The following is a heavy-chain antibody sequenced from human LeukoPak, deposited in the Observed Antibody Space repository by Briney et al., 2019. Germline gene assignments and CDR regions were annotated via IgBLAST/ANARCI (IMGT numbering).Heavy chain of an antibody. J-gene: IGHJ4*02. CDR3: ARREPQGCSGTSCFAGPVGH. CDR1: GFTFSSYS. CDR2: IIGTSDYI. V-gene: IGHV3-21*06. D-gene: IGHD2-2*01. Sequence: KPGGSLRLSCAGSGFTFSSYSMNWVRQAPGKGLEWVSSIIGTSDYIYYAESVKGRFTIPRDNGQNSLYLQMNSLRAEDTAVYYCARREPQGCSGTSCFAGPVGHWGQGTLVTVSS.